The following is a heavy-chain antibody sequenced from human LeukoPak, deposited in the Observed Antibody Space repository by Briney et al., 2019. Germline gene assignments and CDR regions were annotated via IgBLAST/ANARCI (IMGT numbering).Heavy chain of an antibody. J-gene: IGHJ4*02. CDR2: ISGSGGST. Sequence: PGGSLRLSCGASGFTFSSYAMSWVRQAPGKGLEWVSAISGSGGSTYYADSVKGRFTISRDNSKNTLYLQMNSLRAEDTAVYYCAKAQWLVNYYFDYCGRGNLVTDST. V-gene: IGHV3-23*01. CDR1: GFTFSSYA. CDR3: AKAQWLVNYYFDY. D-gene: IGHD6-19*01.